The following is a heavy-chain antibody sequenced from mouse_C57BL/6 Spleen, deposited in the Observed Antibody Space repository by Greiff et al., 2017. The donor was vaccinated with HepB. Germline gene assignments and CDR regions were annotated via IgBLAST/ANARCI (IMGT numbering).Heavy chain of an antibody. CDR1: GYTFTSYW. D-gene: IGHD1-1*01. CDR3: ARGGTSVKWYFDV. J-gene: IGHJ1*03. V-gene: IGHV1-53*01. Sequence: VKLQQPGTELVKPGASVKLSCKASGYTFTSYWMHWVKQRPGQGLEWIGNINPSNGGTNYNEKFKSKATLTVDKSSSTAYMQLSSLTSEDSAVYYCARGGTSVKWYFDVWGTGTTVTVSS. CDR2: INPSNGGT.